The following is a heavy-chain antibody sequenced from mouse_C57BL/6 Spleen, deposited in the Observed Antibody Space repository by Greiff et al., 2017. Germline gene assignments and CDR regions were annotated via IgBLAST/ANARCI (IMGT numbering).Heavy chain of an antibody. CDR3: AKGGTTVVGGFDY. Sequence: QVHVKQSGAELARPGASVKMSCKASGYTFTSYTMHWVKQRPGQGLEWIGYINPSSGYTKYNQKFKDKATLTADKSSSTAYMQLSSLTSEDSAVYYCAKGGTTVVGGFDYWGQGTTLTVSS. CDR1: GYTFTSYT. D-gene: IGHD1-1*01. J-gene: IGHJ2*01. V-gene: IGHV1-4*01. CDR2: INPSSGYT.